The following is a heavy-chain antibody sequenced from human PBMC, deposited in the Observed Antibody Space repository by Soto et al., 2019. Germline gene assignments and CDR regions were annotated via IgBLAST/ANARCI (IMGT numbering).Heavy chain of an antibody. V-gene: IGHV3-30-3*01. J-gene: IGHJ5*02. Sequence: GGSLRLSCAASGFTFSSYAMHWVRQAPGKGLEWVAVISYDGSNKYYADSVKGRFTISRDNSKNTLYLQMNSLRAEDTAVYYCARDRVTEYYDFWSGYSNWFDPWGQGTLVTVSS. CDR3: ARDRVTEYYDFWSGYSNWFDP. D-gene: IGHD3-3*01. CDR2: ISYDGSNK. CDR1: GFTFSSYA.